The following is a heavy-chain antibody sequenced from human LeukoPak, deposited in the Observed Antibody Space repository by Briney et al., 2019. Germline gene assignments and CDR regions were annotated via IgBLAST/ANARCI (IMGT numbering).Heavy chain of an antibody. D-gene: IGHD3-22*01. Sequence: SETLSLTCTVSGGSISSYYWSWIRQPPGNGLEWIGYIYYSGSTNYNPSLKSRVTISVDTSKDQFSLKLSSVTAADTAVYYCARTPPYYYDSSGYYVNAFDIWGQGTMVTVSS. CDR2: IYYSGST. J-gene: IGHJ3*02. CDR3: ARTPPYYYDSSGYYVNAFDI. CDR1: GGSISSYY. V-gene: IGHV4-59*01.